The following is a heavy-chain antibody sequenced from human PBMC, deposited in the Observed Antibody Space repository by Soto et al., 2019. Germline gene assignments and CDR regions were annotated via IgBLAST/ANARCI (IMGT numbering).Heavy chain of an antibody. CDR3: ASRVQAYGVITHATGLAP. CDR1: GGSISGYY. J-gene: IGHJ5*02. Sequence: SETLSLTCTVSGGSISGYYWSWIRQPPGKGLEWIGYIYYSGSTNYNPSLKSRVTISIDTSKNQFSLKLSAVTAADTAVYYCASRVQAYGVITHATGLAPWGQGTGVTFAS. D-gene: IGHD3-10*01. CDR2: IYYSGST. V-gene: IGHV4-59*01.